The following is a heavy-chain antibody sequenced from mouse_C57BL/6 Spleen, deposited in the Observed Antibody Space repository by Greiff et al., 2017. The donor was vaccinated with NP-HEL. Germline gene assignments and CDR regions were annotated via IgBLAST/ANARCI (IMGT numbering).Heavy chain of an antibody. CDR3: ARNGYDYDGGTDY. CDR1: GYTFTSYG. V-gene: IGHV1-81*01. CDR2: IYPRSGNT. D-gene: IGHD2-4*01. J-gene: IGHJ2*01. Sequence: VQLQESGAELARPGASVKLSCKASGYTFTSYGISWVKQRTGQGLEWIGEIYPRSGNTYYNEKFKGKATLTADKSSSTAYMELRSLTSEDSAVYFCARNGYDYDGGTDYWGQGTTLTVSS.